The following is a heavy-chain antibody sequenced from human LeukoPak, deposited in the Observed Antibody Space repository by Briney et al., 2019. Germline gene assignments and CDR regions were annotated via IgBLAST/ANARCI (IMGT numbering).Heavy chain of an antibody. CDR1: GFTFSSYA. J-gene: IGHJ4*02. CDR3: AKDLAWAPYGDYLHSIFDY. D-gene: IGHD4-17*01. Sequence: PGGSLRLSCAASGFTFSSYAMSWVRQAPGKGLEWVSAISGSGGSTYYADSVKGRFTISRDNSKNTLYLQMNSLRAEDTAVYYCAKDLAWAPYGDYLHSIFDYWGQGTLVTVSS. V-gene: IGHV3-23*01. CDR2: ISGSGGST.